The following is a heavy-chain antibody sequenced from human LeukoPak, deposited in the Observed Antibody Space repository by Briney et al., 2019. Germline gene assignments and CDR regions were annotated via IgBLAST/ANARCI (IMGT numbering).Heavy chain of an antibody. CDR1: GGSFSGYY. Sequence: SETLSLTCAVYGGSFSGYYWSWIRQPPGKGLEWIGEINHSGSTNYNPSLKSRVTISVDTSKNQFSLKLSSVTAADTAVYYCAITRLYFDILTGYYPSPSFDYWGQGTLVTVSS. D-gene: IGHD3-9*01. J-gene: IGHJ4*02. CDR2: INHSGST. V-gene: IGHV4-34*01. CDR3: AITRLYFDILTGYYPSPSFDY.